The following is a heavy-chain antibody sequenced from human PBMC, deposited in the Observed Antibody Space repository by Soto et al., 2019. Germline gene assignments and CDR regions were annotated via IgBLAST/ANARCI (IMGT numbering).Heavy chain of an antibody. D-gene: IGHD3-10*01. CDR1: GFTFSSYG. CDR3: ARGGIYYFDY. J-gene: IGHJ4*02. Sequence: QVQLVESGGGVVQPGRSLRLSCAASGFTFSSYGMHWVRQAPGKGLEWVAVIWYDGSNKYYADSVKGRFTXXXDNSKXXXXXXXXXXXXEDTAVYYCARGGIYYFDYWGQGTLVTVSS. CDR2: IWYDGSNK. V-gene: IGHV3-33*01.